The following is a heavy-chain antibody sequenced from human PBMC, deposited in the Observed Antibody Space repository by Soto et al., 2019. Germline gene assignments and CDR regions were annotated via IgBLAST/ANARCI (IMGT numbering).Heavy chain of an antibody. J-gene: IGHJ4*02. CDR2: LDPNGNT. V-gene: IGHV4-61*01. Sequence: QVQLQESGPGLVKPSETLSLTCAVSGGSVSGGFYYWNWVRQPPGKGLEWIGYLDPNGNTYYNPSLENRITISVDTAKTQFSLNLTSVTAADSGIYFCARGRRIAFFPPSRSYYVFDYWGQGVLVTVSS. D-gene: IGHD3-10*01. CDR1: GGSVSGGFYY. CDR3: ARGRRIAFFPPSRSYYVFDY.